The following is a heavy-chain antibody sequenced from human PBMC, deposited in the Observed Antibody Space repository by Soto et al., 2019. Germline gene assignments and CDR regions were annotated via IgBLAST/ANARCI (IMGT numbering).Heavy chain of an antibody. Sequence: QVQLQQWGAGLLKPSETLSLTCAVYDESLSDTYYTWTRQPPGKGLEWIGEIHPSGSTYYNPSLKTRXXLXQXXAKKQFSRNLISVSAADTGEYYRSRGKDAYKGGRTWGQGTLVTVSS. CDR3: SRGKDAYKGGRT. J-gene: IGHJ5*02. CDR2: IHPSGST. V-gene: IGHV4-34*02. CDR1: DESLSDTY. D-gene: IGHD1-1*01.